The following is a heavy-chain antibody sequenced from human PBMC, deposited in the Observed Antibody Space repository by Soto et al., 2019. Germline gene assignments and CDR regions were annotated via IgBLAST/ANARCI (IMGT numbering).Heavy chain of an antibody. CDR1: GFTFSNYW. Sequence: EVQLVESGGGLVQPGGSLRLSCAASGFTFSNYWMYWVRQAPGKGLVWVSRINSDGSVSSYADSVKGRLTISRDNVKNTLYLQMDSLRAEDTAVYYCARGDCVGGPCYSLAGSFYYYMDVWGKGTTVPVFS. CDR2: INSDGSVS. D-gene: IGHD2-15*01. V-gene: IGHV3-74*01. J-gene: IGHJ6*03. CDR3: ARGDCVGGPCYSLAGSFYYYMDV.